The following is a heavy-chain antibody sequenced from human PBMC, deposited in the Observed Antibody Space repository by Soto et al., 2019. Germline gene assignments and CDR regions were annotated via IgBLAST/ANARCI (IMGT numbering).Heavy chain of an antibody. D-gene: IGHD3-3*01. CDR2: ISGSGGST. CDR3: AKDPNAYYDFWSGYRGYFDY. V-gene: IGHV3-23*01. J-gene: IGHJ4*02. Sequence: GGSLRLSCAASGFTFSSYAMSWVRQAPGKGLEWVSAISGSGGSTYYADSVKGRFTISRDNSKNTLYLQMNSLRAEDTAVYYCAKDPNAYYDFWSGYRGYFDYWGQGTLVTVSS. CDR1: GFTFSSYA.